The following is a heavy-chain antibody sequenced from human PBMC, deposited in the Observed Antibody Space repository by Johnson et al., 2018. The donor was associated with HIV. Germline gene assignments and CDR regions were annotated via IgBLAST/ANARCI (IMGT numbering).Heavy chain of an antibody. J-gene: IGHJ3*02. CDR1: GFTFSSYA. CDR2: ISYDGSNK. Sequence: VQLVESGGGVVQPGRSLRLSCAASGFTFSSYAMHWVRQAPGKGLEWVAVISYDGSNKYYADSVKGRFTISRDNSKNTLYLQMNSLRAEDTAVYYCARASALDIWGQGTMVTVSS. V-gene: IGHV3-30-3*01. CDR3: ARASALDI.